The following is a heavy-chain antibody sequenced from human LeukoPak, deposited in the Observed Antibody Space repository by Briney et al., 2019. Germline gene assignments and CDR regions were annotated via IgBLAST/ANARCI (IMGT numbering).Heavy chain of an antibody. V-gene: IGHV4-59*11. J-gene: IGHJ1*01. Sequence: PSETLSLTCTVSGDSMSSHYWSWIRQPPGKGLEWIGYIYYTGTTNYNPSLKSRVTISVDTSKNQFFLNLSSVTAADTAVYYCASHSTGYYLRYFQHWGQGTLVTVSS. CDR1: GDSMSSHY. CDR2: IYYTGTT. CDR3: ASHSTGYYLRYFQH. D-gene: IGHD3-22*01.